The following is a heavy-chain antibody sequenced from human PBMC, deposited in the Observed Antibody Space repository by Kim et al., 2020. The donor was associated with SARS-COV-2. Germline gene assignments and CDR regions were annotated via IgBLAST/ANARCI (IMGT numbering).Heavy chain of an antibody. V-gene: IGHV1-3*01. CDR3: ARDYYDSSGYLYFDY. CDR2: INAGNGNT. Sequence: ASVKVSCKASGYTFTSYAMHWVRQAPGQRLEWMGWINAGNGNTKYSQKFQGRVTITRDTSASTAYMELSSLRSEDTAVYYCARDYYDSSGYLYFDYWGQGTLVTVSS. CDR1: GYTFTSYA. D-gene: IGHD3-22*01. J-gene: IGHJ4*02.